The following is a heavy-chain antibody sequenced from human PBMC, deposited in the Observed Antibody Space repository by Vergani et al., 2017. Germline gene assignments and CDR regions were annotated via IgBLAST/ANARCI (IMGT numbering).Heavy chain of an antibody. D-gene: IGHD1-26*01. CDR1: GYTFTSYG. CDR2: ISAYNGNT. CDR3: ARDAKYAWELPGDFDY. J-gene: IGHJ4*02. V-gene: IGHV1-18*01. Sequence: QVQLVQSGAEVKKPGASVKVSCKASGYTFTSYGISWVRQAPGQGLEWMGWISAYNGNTNYAQKLQGRVTMTTDTSTSTAYMELRSLRADDTAVYYGARDAKYAWELPGDFDYWGQGTLVTVSS.